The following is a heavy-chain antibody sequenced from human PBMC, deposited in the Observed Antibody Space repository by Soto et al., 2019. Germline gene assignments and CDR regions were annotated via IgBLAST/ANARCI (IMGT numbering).Heavy chain of an antibody. V-gene: IGHV2-26*01. Sequence: SGPTLVNPTETLTLTCTVSGFSLSNARMGVSWIRQPPGKALEWLAHIFSNDEKSYSTSLKSRLTISKDTSKSQVVLTMTNMDPMDTATYYCARDNLGYCSGGRCYSNWVDPWGQGTL. CDR2: IFSNDEK. CDR1: GFSLSNARMG. J-gene: IGHJ5*02. D-gene: IGHD2-15*01. CDR3: ARDNLGYCSGGRCYSNWVDP.